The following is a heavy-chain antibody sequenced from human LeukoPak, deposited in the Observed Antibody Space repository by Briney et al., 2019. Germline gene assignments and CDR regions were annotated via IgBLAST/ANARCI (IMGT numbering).Heavy chain of an antibody. D-gene: IGHD5-18*01. V-gene: IGHV3-48*04. J-gene: IGHJ6*02. Sequence: GGSLRLSCAASGFTFSSYGMHWVRQAPGKGLEWVSYISSSSSVIFYADSVEGRFSISRDNARSSLYLQMTSLRAEDTGTYYCARDGLWSHYYQHGMDVWGQGTAVTVSS. CDR1: GFTFSSYG. CDR2: ISSSSSVI. CDR3: ARDGLWSHYYQHGMDV.